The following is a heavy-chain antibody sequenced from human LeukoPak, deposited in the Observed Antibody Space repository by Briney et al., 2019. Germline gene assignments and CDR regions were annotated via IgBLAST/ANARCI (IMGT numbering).Heavy chain of an antibody. Sequence: PGGSLRLSCATSGFTFRAHGLTWARQAPGRGLEWVSSITGSGGRTWYADSVKGRFTISRDNSKNTLYLQMNSLRAEDTAVYYCARDRTSLGEEYYFDYWGQGTLVTVSS. J-gene: IGHJ4*02. CDR1: GFTFRAHG. CDR2: ITGSGGRT. D-gene: IGHD3-16*01. CDR3: ARDRTSLGEEYYFDY. V-gene: IGHV3-23*01.